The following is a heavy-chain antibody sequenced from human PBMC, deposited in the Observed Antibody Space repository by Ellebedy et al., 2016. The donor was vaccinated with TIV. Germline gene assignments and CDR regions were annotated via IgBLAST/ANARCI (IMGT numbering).Heavy chain of an antibody. J-gene: IGHJ4*02. V-gene: IGHV4-39*01. CDR3: ARHQGVGVMGFDF. D-gene: IGHD3-10*01. Sequence: MPSETLSLTCSVSGGSILRSSSYSWGWIRQPPGKGLEWIGSIYSSGDTYYKPSLKSRVTISVDTSKNQFSLELSSVTAADTAVYYCARHQGVGVMGFDFWGQGILVTVSS. CDR2: IYSSGDT. CDR1: GGSILRSSSYS.